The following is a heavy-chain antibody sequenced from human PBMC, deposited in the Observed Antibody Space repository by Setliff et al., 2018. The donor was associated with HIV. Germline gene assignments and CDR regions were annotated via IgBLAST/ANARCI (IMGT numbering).Heavy chain of an antibody. CDR3: ARDFSPERVPDAFDI. CDR1: GGTFSSYA. J-gene: IGHJ3*02. Sequence: GASVKVSCKASGGTFSSYAISWVRQAPGQGLEWMGGIIPIFGTANYAQKFQGRVTITTDESTSTAYMELSSLRSEDTAVYYCARDFSPERVPDAFDIWGQGTMVTVSS. V-gene: IGHV1-69*05. CDR2: IIPIFGTA. D-gene: IGHD3-3*02.